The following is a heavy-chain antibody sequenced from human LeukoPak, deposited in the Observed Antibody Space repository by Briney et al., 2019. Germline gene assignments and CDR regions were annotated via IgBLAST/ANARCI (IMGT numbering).Heavy chain of an antibody. J-gene: IGHJ3*02. Sequence: GGSLRLSCAASGFSFGRYWMNWGRPAPGKGLEWVANIKEVGSEKYYVDSVKGRFTISRDNDKNSLDLQMNSLRAEDTAVYYCARDRRVRGVMWNSKSDGFDIWGQGTMVTVSS. CDR1: GFSFGRYW. V-gene: IGHV3-7*01. CDR2: IKEVGSEK. D-gene: IGHD3-10*01. CDR3: ARDRRVRGVMWNSKSDGFDI.